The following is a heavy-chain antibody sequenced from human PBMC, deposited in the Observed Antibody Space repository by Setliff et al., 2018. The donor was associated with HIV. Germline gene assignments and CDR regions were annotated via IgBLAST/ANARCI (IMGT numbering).Heavy chain of an antibody. CDR2: ISYDGSDK. V-gene: IGHV3-30*04. Sequence: PGGSLRLSCAASGFTFSYYTMHWIRQTPDNGLEWVAVISYDGSDKYYADSVKGRFTISRDNSKNTLFLQMNSLRPEDTAVYYCARDCRVGWVFTYGMDVWGQGTLVTVSS. CDR1: GFTFSYYT. CDR3: ARDCRVGWVFTYGMDV. D-gene: IGHD6-13*01. J-gene: IGHJ6*02.